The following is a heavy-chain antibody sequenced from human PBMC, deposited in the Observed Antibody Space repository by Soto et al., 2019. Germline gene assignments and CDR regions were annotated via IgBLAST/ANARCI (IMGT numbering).Heavy chain of an antibody. Sequence: PGGSLRLSCAASGFTFSSYSMNWVRQAPGKGLEWVSSISSSSSYIYYADSVKGRFTISRDNAKNSLYLQMNSLRAEDTAVYYCARDAPIAGYSDSSGVYDYWGQGTLVTVSS. D-gene: IGHD3-22*01. CDR3: ARDAPIAGYSDSSGVYDY. J-gene: IGHJ4*02. CDR1: GFTFSSYS. V-gene: IGHV3-21*01. CDR2: ISSSSSYI.